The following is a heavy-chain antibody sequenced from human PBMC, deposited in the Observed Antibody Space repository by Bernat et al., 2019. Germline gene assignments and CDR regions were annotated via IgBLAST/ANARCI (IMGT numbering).Heavy chain of an antibody. Sequence: QLQLQESGPGLVKPSETLSLTCTVSGGSISSSSYYWGWIRQPPGKGLEWIGSIYYSGSTYYNPSLKSRVTISVDPSKNQFSMKLSYVTAADTAVYYCARHSSNYDSSGYYLEGWFDPWGQGTLVTVSS. V-gene: IGHV4-39*01. CDR3: ARHSSNYDSSGYYLEGWFDP. D-gene: IGHD3-22*01. J-gene: IGHJ5*02. CDR1: GGSISSSSYY. CDR2: IYYSGST.